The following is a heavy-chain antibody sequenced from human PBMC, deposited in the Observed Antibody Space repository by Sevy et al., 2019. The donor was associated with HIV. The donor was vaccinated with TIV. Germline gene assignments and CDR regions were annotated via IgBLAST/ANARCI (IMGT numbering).Heavy chain of an antibody. Sequence: GGSLRLSCAASGFTFSGSAMQWVRQASGKGLEWVGRIRSKGNSYAKACAATVKGRFTMSRDDSKNTVYLQMNSLRTEETAVYYCTRGGARDSSSWYDYLDYWGQGTRSTVSS. J-gene: IGHJ4*02. D-gene: IGHD6-13*01. CDR1: GFTFSGSA. CDR3: TRGGARDSSSWYDYLDY. V-gene: IGHV3-73*01. CDR2: IRSKGNSYAK.